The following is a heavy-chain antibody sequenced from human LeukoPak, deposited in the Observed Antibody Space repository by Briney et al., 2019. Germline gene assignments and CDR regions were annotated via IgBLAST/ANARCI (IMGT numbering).Heavy chain of an antibody. CDR2: IYYSGSN. CDR3: ARELGCSGGSCCSDGAFDI. CDR1: GDPISSYY. V-gene: IGHV4-59*01. J-gene: IGHJ3*02. Sequence: PSETLSLTCTVSGDPISSYYWRWIRQPPGKGLEWVGYIYYSGSNNYNPSLKSRVAISVDTSNNQFSLKLMSVTAADTAVYYCARELGCSGGSCCSDGAFDIWGQGTMVTVSS. D-gene: IGHD2-15*01.